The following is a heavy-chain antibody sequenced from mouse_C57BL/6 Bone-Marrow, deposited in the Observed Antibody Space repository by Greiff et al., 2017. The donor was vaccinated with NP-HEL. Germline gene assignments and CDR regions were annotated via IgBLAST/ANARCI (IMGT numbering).Heavy chain of an antibody. CDR1: GFTFTDYY. CDR2: IRNKANGYTT. Sequence: EVKLEESGGGLVQPGGSLSLSCAASGFTFTDYYMSWVRQPPGKALEWLGFIRNKANGYTTEYSASVKGRFTISRDNSQSILYLQMNALRAEDSATYYCARLNSSYYYGSSSFAYWGQGTLVTVSA. J-gene: IGHJ3*01. CDR3: ARLNSSYYYGSSSFAY. V-gene: IGHV7-3*01. D-gene: IGHD1-1*01.